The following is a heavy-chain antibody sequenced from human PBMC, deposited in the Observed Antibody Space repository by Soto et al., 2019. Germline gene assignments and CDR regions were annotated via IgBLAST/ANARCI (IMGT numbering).Heavy chain of an antibody. Sequence: PGESLKISCKGFGYSFTNNWIGWVRQMPGKGLEWMGMVYPGDSDARYSPSFQGQVTISVDRSISTAYLQWSTLKASDTGIYYCARQKFSDLYFDHWGPGTLVTVSS. D-gene: IGHD2-15*01. CDR1: GYSFTNNW. J-gene: IGHJ4*02. CDR3: ARQKFSDLYFDH. CDR2: VYPGDSDA. V-gene: IGHV5-51*01.